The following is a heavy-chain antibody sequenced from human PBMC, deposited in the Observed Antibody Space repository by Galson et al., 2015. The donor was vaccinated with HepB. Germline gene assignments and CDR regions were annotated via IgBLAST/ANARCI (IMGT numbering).Heavy chain of an antibody. D-gene: IGHD3-16*02. CDR1: GYTFPNYG. V-gene: IGHV1-18*01. J-gene: IGHJ4*02. CDR2: ISAYNGTT. CDR3: ARDTSFSDSSLSY. Sequence: SVKVSCKASGYTFPNYGINWVRQAPGQGLEWMGWISAYNGTTNYAQKLQGRVTLTTDTSTSTVYMELRGLRSDDTAIYYCARDTSFSDSSLSYWGQGTLVTVSS.